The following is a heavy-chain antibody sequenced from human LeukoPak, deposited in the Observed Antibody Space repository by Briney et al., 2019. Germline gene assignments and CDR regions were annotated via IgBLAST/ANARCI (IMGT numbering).Heavy chain of an antibody. Sequence: SETLSLTCTVSGGSISGDHWNWIRQPPGKGLEWIGNIYYSGSTNYNPSLKSRVTISVDTSKNQFSLKLSSVTAADTAVYYCARGDSSGWTAFDYWGQGTLVTVSS. J-gene: IGHJ4*02. D-gene: IGHD6-19*01. CDR1: GGSISGDH. CDR3: ARGDSSGWTAFDY. V-gene: IGHV4-59*01. CDR2: IYYSGST.